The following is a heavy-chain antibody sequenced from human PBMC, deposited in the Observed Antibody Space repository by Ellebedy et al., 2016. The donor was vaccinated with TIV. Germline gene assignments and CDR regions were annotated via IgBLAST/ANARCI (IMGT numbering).Heavy chain of an antibody. CDR3: ARDGYCSGGDCYSIGFDP. CDR2: IKTFNGDK. J-gene: IGHJ5*02. CDR1: GDTFTSYG. D-gene: IGHD2-15*01. Sequence: ASVKVSXXASGDTFTSYGISWVRQAPGQGLEWMGWIKTFNGDKSYAQKFQDRVTMTTDTSTSIAYMELRSLSSDDTAVYYCARDGYCSGGDCYSIGFDPWGQGTLVTVSS. V-gene: IGHV1-18*01.